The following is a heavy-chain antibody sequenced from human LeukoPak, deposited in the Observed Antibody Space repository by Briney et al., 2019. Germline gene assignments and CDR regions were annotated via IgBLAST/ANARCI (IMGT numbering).Heavy chain of an antibody. CDR2: IIPIFGTA. D-gene: IGHD6-19*01. J-gene: IGHJ4*02. CDR1: GYTFTSYY. V-gene: IGHV1-69*05. Sequence: PAASVKVSCKASGYTFTSYYMHWVRQAPGQGLEWMGGIIPIFGTANYAQKFQGRVTITTDESTSTAYMELSSLRSEDTAVYYCATSSGWSYWGQGTLVTVSS. CDR3: ATSSGWSY.